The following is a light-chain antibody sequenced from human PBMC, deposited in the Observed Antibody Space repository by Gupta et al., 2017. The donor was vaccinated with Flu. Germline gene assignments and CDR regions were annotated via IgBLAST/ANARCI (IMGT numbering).Light chain of an antibody. J-gene: IGLJ1*01. CDR3: QVWDATADHRYV. CDR1: NVGRKS. CDR2: NDD. Sequence: SYVLTQPPSVSVAPGQTASITCWGHNVGRKSVHWYQQRPGQAPVLVVYNDDDRPSGIPERSSGSNSGNTATLIITRVEAGDEADYYCQVWDATADHRYVFGTGTKVTVL. V-gene: IGLV3-21*02.